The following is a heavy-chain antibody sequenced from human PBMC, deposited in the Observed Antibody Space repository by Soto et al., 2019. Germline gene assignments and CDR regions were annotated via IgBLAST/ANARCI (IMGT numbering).Heavy chain of an antibody. Sequence: GGSLRLSCAASGFTFSSYSMNWVRQAPGKGLEWVSSISSSSSYIYYADSVKGRFTISRDNAKNSLYLQMNSLRAENTAVYYCARADYFNWFDPWGQGTLVTVSS. CDR2: ISSSSSYI. J-gene: IGHJ5*02. V-gene: IGHV3-21*01. CDR1: GFTFSSYS. CDR3: ARADYFNWFDP. D-gene: IGHD4-17*01.